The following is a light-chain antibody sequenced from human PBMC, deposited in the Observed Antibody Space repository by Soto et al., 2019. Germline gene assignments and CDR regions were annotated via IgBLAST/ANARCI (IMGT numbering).Light chain of an antibody. Sequence: QSVLTQPASVSGSPGQSITISCTGTSSDVGSYNLVSWYQQHPGKAPKLTIYEVTERPSGVSDRISGSKSGNTASLTIAGLQAEDEADYYCCSYAGRITVVFGGGTKVTVL. V-gene: IGLV2-23*02. CDR3: CSYAGRITVV. CDR1: SSDVGSYNL. CDR2: EVT. J-gene: IGLJ2*01.